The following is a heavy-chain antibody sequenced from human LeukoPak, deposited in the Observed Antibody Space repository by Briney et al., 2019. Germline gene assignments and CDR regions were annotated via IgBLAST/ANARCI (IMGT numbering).Heavy chain of an antibody. J-gene: IGHJ4*02. Sequence: SETLSLTCAVSGGSISSSNWWSWVRQPPGKGLEWIGEIYHSGSTNYNPSLKSRVTISVDKSKNQFSLKLSSVTAADTAVYYCARDHPDYGGNSGGIDYWGQGTLVTVSS. D-gene: IGHD4-23*01. CDR3: ARDHPDYGGNSGGIDY. V-gene: IGHV4-4*02. CDR1: GGSISSSNW. CDR2: IYHSGST.